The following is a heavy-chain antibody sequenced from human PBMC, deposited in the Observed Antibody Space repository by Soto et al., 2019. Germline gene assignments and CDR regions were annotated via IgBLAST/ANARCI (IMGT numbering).Heavy chain of an antibody. Sequence: ASVKVSCKASGYTFTSYAMHWVRQAPGQRLEWMGWINAGNGNTKYSQKFQGRVTITRDTSASTAYMELSSLRSEDTAVYYCARFRGGRGYSYGYGYYYYGMEVWGQGTTVTVSS. CDR1: GYTFTSYA. CDR3: ARFRGGRGYSYGYGYYYYGMEV. V-gene: IGHV1-3*01. D-gene: IGHD5-18*01. CDR2: INAGNGNT. J-gene: IGHJ6*02.